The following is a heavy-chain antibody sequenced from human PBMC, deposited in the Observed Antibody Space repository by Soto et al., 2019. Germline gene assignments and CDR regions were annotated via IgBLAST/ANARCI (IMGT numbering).Heavy chain of an antibody. D-gene: IGHD3-10*01. Sequence: SETLSLTCTVSGGSVSSGSYYWSWIRQPPGKGLEWIGYIYYSGSTNYNPSLKRRVTISVDTSKNQFSLKLSSVTAADTAVYYCASEWFGELYDYFDYWGQGTLVTVSS. V-gene: IGHV4-61*01. CDR1: GGSVSSGSYY. CDR3: ASEWFGELYDYFDY. J-gene: IGHJ4*02. CDR2: IYYSGST.